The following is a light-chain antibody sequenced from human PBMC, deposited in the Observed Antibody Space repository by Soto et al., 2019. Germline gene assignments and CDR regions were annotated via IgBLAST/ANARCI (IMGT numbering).Light chain of an antibody. CDR3: QQYNNWPPT. CDR1: QSFGSN. V-gene: IGKV3-15*01. CDR2: AAS. J-gene: IGKJ4*01. Sequence: EVVMTQSPATLSVSPGERVTFSCRASQSFGSNLAWYQQKPGQAPRLLISAASTRATGIPARFSGRGSGAEFTLTISGLQSEDFALYYCQQYNNWPPTFGGGTKVDIK.